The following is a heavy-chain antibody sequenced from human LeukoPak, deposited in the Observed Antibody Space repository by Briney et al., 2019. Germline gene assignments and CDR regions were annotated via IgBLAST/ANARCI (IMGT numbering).Heavy chain of an antibody. Sequence: PSETLSLTCTISGASISSYYWNWIRQPPGKGLEWIGYVYNSGSTNYNPSLKSRVTISVDTSKNQFSLKLTSVTAADTAVYYCARAYYYGSGSYGLDYRGQGTLVTVSS. V-gene: IGHV4-59*13. J-gene: IGHJ4*02. CDR1: GASISSYY. D-gene: IGHD3-10*01. CDR3: ARAYYYGSGSYGLDY. CDR2: VYNSGST.